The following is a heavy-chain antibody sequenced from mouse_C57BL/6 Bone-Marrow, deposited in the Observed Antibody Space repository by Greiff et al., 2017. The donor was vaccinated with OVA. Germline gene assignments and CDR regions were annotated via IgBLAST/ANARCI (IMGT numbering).Heavy chain of an antibody. CDR2: IRSKSNNYAT. CDR1: GFSFNTYA. J-gene: IGHJ4*01. CDR3: ERRGRGDAMDY. Sequence: EVQGVESGGGLVQPKGSLKLSCAASGFSFNTYAMNWVRQAPGKGLEWVARIRSKSNNYATYYADSVKDRFTISRDDSESMLYLQMNNLKTEDTAMYYCERRGRGDAMDYWGQGTSVTVSS. V-gene: IGHV10-1*01.